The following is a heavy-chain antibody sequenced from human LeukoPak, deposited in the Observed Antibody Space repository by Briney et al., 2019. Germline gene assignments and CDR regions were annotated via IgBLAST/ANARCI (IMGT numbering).Heavy chain of an antibody. D-gene: IGHD4-17*01. CDR3: ARGVDYGDYASDYYYMDV. CDR1: GGSFSGYY. Sequence: SETLSLTCAVYGGSFSGYYWSWIRQPPGKALEWVRYMNHSGSTNYNPSLKSRVTISVDTSKNQFSLKLSSVTAADTAVYYCARGVDYGDYASDYYYMDVWGKGTTVTVSS. J-gene: IGHJ6*03. CDR2: MNHSGST. V-gene: IGHV4-34*01.